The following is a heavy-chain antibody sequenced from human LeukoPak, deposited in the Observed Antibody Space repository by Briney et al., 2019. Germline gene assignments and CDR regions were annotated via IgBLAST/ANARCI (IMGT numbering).Heavy chain of an antibody. Sequence: GGSLRLSCAASGFTFSSYGMHWVRQAPGKGLEWVAFIRYDGSNKYYADSVKGRFTTSRDNSKNTLYLQMNSLGAEDTAVYYCAKRGNVDTAMVKDYWGQGTLVTVSS. V-gene: IGHV3-30*02. J-gene: IGHJ4*02. CDR1: GFTFSSYG. CDR2: IRYDGSNK. CDR3: AKRGNVDTAMVKDY. D-gene: IGHD5-18*01.